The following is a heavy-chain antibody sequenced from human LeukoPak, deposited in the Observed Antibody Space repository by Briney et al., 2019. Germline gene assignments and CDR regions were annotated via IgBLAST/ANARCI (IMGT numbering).Heavy chain of an antibody. CDR3: ARTEVYGGYFHRWFDP. CDR2: INPNSGGT. V-gene: IGHV1-2*02. Sequence: GASVKVSCKASGYTFTGYYMHWVRQAPGQGLEWMGWINPNSGGTNFAQKFQGRVTMTSDTSISTAYMELSGLTADDNAMYYFARTEVYGGYFHRWFDPWGQGTLVTVSS. CDR1: GYTFTGYY. D-gene: IGHD5-12*01. J-gene: IGHJ5*02.